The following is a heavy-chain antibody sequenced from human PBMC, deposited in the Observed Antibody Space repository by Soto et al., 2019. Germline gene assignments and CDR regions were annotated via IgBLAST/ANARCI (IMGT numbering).Heavy chain of an antibody. CDR1: GFTFSSYA. Sequence: QVQLVESGGGVVQPGRSLRLSCAASGFTFSSYAMHWVRQAPGKGLEWVAVISYDGRNKYYADSVKGRFTISRDNSKNTLYLQMNSLSAEDTAVYYCARLYSSSWYNYFGMDVWGQGTTVTVSS. CDR2: ISYDGRNK. CDR3: ARLYSSSWYNYFGMDV. J-gene: IGHJ6*02. V-gene: IGHV3-30*04. D-gene: IGHD6-13*01.